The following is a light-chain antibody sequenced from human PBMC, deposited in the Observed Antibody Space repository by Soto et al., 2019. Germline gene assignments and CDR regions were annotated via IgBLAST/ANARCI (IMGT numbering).Light chain of an antibody. J-gene: IGKJ5*01. CDR3: LQANSFPPT. CDR1: EGVANW. V-gene: IGKV1-12*01. CDR2: AAS. Sequence: DFQMTQYPSSVSASVGDRVTITCRANEGVANWLAWYQQKPGKAPKLLIYAASSLQDGVPSRFSGTGSGTDFTLTIDSLQPEDFATYFCLQANSFPPTFGQGTRLEIK.